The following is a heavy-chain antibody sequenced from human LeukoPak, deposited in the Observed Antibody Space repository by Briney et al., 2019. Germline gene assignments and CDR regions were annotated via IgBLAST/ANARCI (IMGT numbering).Heavy chain of an antibody. V-gene: IGHV3-7*03. D-gene: IGHD3-16*01. CDR2: IKQDGSQK. Sequence: GGSLRLSCAASGFTFSTYWMSWVRQAPGKGLEWVANIKQDGSQKYYVDSVKGRFTISRDNAKNSLYLQMNSLRAEDTAVYYCAREAWGVYFDYWGQGILVTVSS. CDR1: GFTFSTYW. CDR3: AREAWGVYFDY. J-gene: IGHJ4*02.